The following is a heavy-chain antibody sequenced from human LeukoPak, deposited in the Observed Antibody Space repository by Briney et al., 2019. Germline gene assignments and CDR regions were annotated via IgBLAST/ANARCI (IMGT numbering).Heavy chain of an antibody. J-gene: IGHJ4*02. CDR1: GYTFTGYY. Sequence: ASVKVSCKASGYTFTGYYMHWVRQAPGQGLEWMGWINPNSGGTNHAQKFQGRVTMTRDTSISTAYMELSRLRSDDTAVYYCARDRPPQLVRPFDYWGQGTLVTVSS. CDR2: INPNSGGT. V-gene: IGHV1-2*02. CDR3: ARDRPPQLVRPFDY. D-gene: IGHD6-13*01.